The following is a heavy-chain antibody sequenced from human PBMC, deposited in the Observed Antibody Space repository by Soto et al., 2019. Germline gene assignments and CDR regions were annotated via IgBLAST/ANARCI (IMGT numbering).Heavy chain of an antibody. CDR3: AKDPYYGSGSYFQGAYYFDY. J-gene: IGHJ4*02. CDR2: ISGSGGST. Sequence: PGGSLRLSCAASGFTFGSYAMSWVRQAPGKGLEWVSAISGSGGSTYYADSVKGRFTISRDNSKNTLYLQMNSLRAEDTAVYYCAKDPYYGSGSYFQGAYYFDYWGQGTMVTVSS. V-gene: IGHV3-23*01. D-gene: IGHD3-10*01. CDR1: GFTFGSYA.